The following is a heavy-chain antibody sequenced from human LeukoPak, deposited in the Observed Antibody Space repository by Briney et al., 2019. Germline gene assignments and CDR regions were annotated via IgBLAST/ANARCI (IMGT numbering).Heavy chain of an antibody. D-gene: IGHD3-10*01. CDR3: ARGNPYYYGSRSYTAIESFDY. J-gene: IGHJ4*02. CDR2: IYYSGST. Sequence: SETLSLTCTVSGGSISSYYWSWIRQPPGKGLEWIGYIYYSGSTNYNPSLKSRVTISVDTSKNQFSLKLSSVTAADTAVYYCARGNPYYYGSRSYTAIESFDYWGQGTLVTVSS. CDR1: GGSISSYY. V-gene: IGHV4-59*01.